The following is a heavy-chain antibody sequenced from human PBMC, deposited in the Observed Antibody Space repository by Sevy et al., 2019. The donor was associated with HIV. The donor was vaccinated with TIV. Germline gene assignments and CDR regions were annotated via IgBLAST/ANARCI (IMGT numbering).Heavy chain of an antibody. CDR3: ARAGYSSSWYYFDY. Sequence: GGSLRLSCAASGFTFSSYWMSWVRQAPGKGLEWVANVNQDGSEKYYVDSVKGRFTISRDNAKNSLYLQMNSLRAEDTAVYYCARAGYSSSWYYFDYWGQGTLVTVSS. D-gene: IGHD6-13*01. CDR1: GFTFSSYW. V-gene: IGHV3-7*01. CDR2: VNQDGSEK. J-gene: IGHJ4*02.